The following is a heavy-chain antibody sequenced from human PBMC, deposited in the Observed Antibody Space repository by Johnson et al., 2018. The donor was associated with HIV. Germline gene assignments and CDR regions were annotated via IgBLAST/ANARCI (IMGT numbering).Heavy chain of an antibody. D-gene: IGHD1-26*01. J-gene: IGHJ3*02. Sequence: VQLVESGGGVVQPGGSLRLSCAASGFTFSSYAMHWVRQAPGKGLEWVSGISWNSGSIGYADSVKGRFTISRDNAKNSLYLQMNSLRVEDTAVYYCARVRVGAFDIWGQGTMVTVSS. CDR2: ISWNSGSI. CDR3: ARVRVGAFDI. CDR1: GFTFSSYA. V-gene: IGHV3-9*01.